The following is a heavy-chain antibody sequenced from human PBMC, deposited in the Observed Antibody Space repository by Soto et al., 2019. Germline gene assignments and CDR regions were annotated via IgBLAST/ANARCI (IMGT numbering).Heavy chain of an antibody. CDR3: AHRRARTSARDDAYDI. Sequence: QIPLKKSGPPLVPPPKPPTLPGIFSGFPLTTSGEGVGWILHPPGKSLEWLALIYWDDAKRYDSSLKSRLTITKDTSKNQVVLTMTNMDPLDTATYYCAHRRARTSARDDAYDIWGHGTVVTVSS. CDR1: GFPLTTSGEG. V-gene: IGHV2-5*06. J-gene: IGHJ3*02. CDR2: IYWDDAK. D-gene: IGHD6-6*01.